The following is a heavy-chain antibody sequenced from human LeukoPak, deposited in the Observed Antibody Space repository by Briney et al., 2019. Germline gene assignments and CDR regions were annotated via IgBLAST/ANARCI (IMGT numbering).Heavy chain of an antibody. V-gene: IGHV1-18*01. CDR2: ISAYNGNT. J-gene: IGHJ4*02. D-gene: IGHD6-19*01. CDR1: GYTFTSYG. Sequence: GASVNVSCKASGYTFTSYGISWVRQAPGQGIEWMGRISAYNGNTNYAQKLQGRVTMTTDTSTSTAYMELRSLRSDDTAVYYCARDQGSSSGGAFDYWGQGTLVTVSS. CDR3: ARDQGSSSGGAFDY.